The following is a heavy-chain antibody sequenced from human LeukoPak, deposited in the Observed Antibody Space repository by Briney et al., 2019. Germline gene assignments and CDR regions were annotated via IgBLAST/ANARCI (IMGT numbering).Heavy chain of an antibody. CDR3: ARGPRGHSGTYYANY. CDR2: INTNTGNP. J-gene: IGHJ4*02. CDR1: GGTFSSYA. Sequence: ASVKVSCKASGGTFSSYAISWVRQAPGQGLEWMGWINTNTGNPTYAQDFTGRFVFSLDTSVSTAYLQISSLKAEDTAVYFCARGPRGHSGTYYANYWGQGTLVTVSS. V-gene: IGHV7-4-1*02. D-gene: IGHD1-26*01.